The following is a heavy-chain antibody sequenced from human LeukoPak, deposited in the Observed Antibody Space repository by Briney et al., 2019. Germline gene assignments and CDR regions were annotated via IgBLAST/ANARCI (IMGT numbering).Heavy chain of an antibody. CDR2: IYYSGTT. D-gene: IGHD4-17*01. CDR1: VGSINGGDYY. Sequence: KSSQTLSLTCTLSVGSINGGDYYWSWIRHHPGKGLEWIAYIYYSGTTYYNPSLKSRLTISVDTTKNQFSLKVNSVTAADTALYFCARAPVALRDAFDIWGQGTMVTVSS. V-gene: IGHV4-31*03. J-gene: IGHJ3*02. CDR3: ARAPVALRDAFDI.